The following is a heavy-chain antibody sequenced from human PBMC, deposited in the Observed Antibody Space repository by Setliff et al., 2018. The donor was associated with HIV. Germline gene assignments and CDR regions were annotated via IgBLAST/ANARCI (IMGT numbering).Heavy chain of an antibody. CDR2: ITANGDDT. CDR3: AKKLRSGSGTYNPFDC. V-gene: IGHV3-23*01. Sequence: GGSLRLSCAASGFSLSAYAMSWVRQAPGKGLEWVSTITANGDDTYYADSVKGRFTLSRDTSKNTLYLQMNSLRADDSALYYCAKKLRSGSGTYNPFDCWGQGTLVTVSS. J-gene: IGHJ4*02. CDR1: GFSLSAYA. D-gene: IGHD3-10*01.